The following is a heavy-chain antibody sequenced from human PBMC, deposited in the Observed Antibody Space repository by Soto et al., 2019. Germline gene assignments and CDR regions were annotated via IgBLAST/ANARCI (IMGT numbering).Heavy chain of an antibody. CDR3: TRQVRVAATDYYYYGMDV. CDR1: GFTFSGSA. V-gene: IGHV3-73*01. J-gene: IGHJ6*02. Sequence: GGSLRLSCAASGFTFSGSAMHWVRQASGKGLEWVGRIRSKANSYATAYAASVKGRFTISRDDSKNTAYLQMNSLKTEDTAVYYCTRQVRVAATDYYYYGMDVWGQGTTVTVSS. D-gene: IGHD2-15*01. CDR2: IRSKANSYAT.